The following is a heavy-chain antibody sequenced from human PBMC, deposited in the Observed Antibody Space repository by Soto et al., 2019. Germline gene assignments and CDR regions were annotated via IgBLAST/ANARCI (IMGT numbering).Heavy chain of an antibody. CDR2: INHSGST. Sequence: PSETLSLTCAVYGGSFSGYYWSWIRQPPGKGLEWIGEINHSGSTNYNPSLKSRVTISVDTSKNQFSLKLSSVTAADTAVYYCATSSGYSYYYGMDVWGQGTTVTVYS. D-gene: IGHD3-22*01. J-gene: IGHJ6*02. CDR1: GGSFSGYY. CDR3: ATSSGYSYYYGMDV. V-gene: IGHV4-34*01.